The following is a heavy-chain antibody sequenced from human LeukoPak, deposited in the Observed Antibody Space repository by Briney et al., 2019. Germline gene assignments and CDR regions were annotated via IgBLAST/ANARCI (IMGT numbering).Heavy chain of an antibody. CDR2: INHSGST. D-gene: IGHD3-16*02. CDR1: GGSFSGYY. CDR3: ARHYRQGVDY. Sequence: PSETLSLTCAVYGGSFSGYYWSWIRQPPGKGLEWIGEINHSGSTYYNPSLKSRVTISVDTSKNQFSLKLSSVTAADTAVYYCARHYRQGVDYWGQGTLVTVSS. V-gene: IGHV4-34*01. J-gene: IGHJ4*02.